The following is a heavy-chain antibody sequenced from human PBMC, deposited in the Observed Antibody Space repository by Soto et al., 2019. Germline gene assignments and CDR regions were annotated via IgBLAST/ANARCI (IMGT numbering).Heavy chain of an antibody. CDR2: ISYDGSNK. Sequence: GSLRLSCAASGFTFSSYGMHWVRQAPGKGLEWVAVISYDGSNKYYANSVKGRFTISRDNSKNTLYLQMNSLRAEDTAVYYCATQIIQLWLPDYWGQGTLVTVSS. J-gene: IGHJ4*02. D-gene: IGHD5-18*01. CDR1: GFTFSSYG. V-gene: IGHV3-30*03. CDR3: ATQIIQLWLPDY.